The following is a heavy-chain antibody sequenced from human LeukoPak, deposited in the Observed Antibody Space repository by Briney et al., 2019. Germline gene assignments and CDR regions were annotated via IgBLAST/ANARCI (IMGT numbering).Heavy chain of an antibody. V-gene: IGHV4-34*01. CDR1: GGSFSGYY. CDR2: INHSGST. Sequence: SETLSLTCAVYGGSFSGYYWSWIRQPPGKGLEWTGEINHSGSTNYNPSLKSRVTISVDTSKNQFSLKLSSVTAADTAVYYCARDLVRCGGDCYSFDYWGQGTLVTVSS. J-gene: IGHJ4*02. D-gene: IGHD2-21*02. CDR3: ARDLVRCGGDCYSFDY.